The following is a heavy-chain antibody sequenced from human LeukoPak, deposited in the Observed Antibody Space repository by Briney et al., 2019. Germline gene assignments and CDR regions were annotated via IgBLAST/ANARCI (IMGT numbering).Heavy chain of an antibody. CDR1: GFTFSSYG. V-gene: IGHV3-21*01. Sequence: GGSLRLSCAASGFTFSSYGMSWVRQAPGKGLEWVSSISSSSSYIYYADSVKGRFTISRDNAKNSLYLQMNSLRAEDTAVYYCATYGGNSDFDYWGQGTLVTVSS. D-gene: IGHD4-23*01. J-gene: IGHJ4*02. CDR3: ATYGGNSDFDY. CDR2: ISSSSSYI.